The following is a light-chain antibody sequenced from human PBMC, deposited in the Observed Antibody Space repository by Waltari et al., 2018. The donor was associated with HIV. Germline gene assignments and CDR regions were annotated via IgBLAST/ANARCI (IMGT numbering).Light chain of an antibody. CDR3: MQALQTPIT. J-gene: IGKJ5*01. CDR2: LGS. V-gene: IGKV2-28*01. Sequence: DIVMTQSRLSLSATPGERASISCSSSQSLLKSNGYNHLDWYLQKPGQSPQLLIYLGSNRASGVPDRFSGSGSGTDFTLKISRVEAEDVGVYYCMQALQTPITFGQGTRLEIK. CDR1: QSLLKSNGYNH.